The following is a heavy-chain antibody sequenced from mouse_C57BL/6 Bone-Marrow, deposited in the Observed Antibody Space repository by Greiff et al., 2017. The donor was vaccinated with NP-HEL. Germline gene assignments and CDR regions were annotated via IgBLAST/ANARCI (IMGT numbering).Heavy chain of an antibody. CDR1: GFTFSDYY. V-gene: IGHV5-12*01. D-gene: IGHD1-1*01. CDR3: ARGGGYYGSSPYFDY. Sequence: EVMLVESGGGLVQPGGSLKLSCAASGFTFSDYYMYWVRQTPEKRLEWVAYISNGGGSTYYPDTVKGRFTISRDNAKNTLYLQMSRLKSEDTARYYCARGGGYYGSSPYFDYWGQGTTLTVSS. CDR2: ISNGGGST. J-gene: IGHJ2*01.